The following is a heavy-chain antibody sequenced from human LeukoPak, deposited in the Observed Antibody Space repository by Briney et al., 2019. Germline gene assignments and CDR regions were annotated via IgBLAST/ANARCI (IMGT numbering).Heavy chain of an antibody. Sequence: ASVKVSCKASGGTFSSYAISWVRQAPGQGLEWMGGIIPIFGTANYAQKFQGRVTITADESTSTAYMELSSLRSEDTAVYYCTRDPGLTSNYYYMDVWGKGTTVTVS. CDR2: IIPIFGTA. V-gene: IGHV1-69*13. CDR1: GGTFSSYA. D-gene: IGHD6-6*01. J-gene: IGHJ6*03. CDR3: TRDPGLTSNYYYMDV.